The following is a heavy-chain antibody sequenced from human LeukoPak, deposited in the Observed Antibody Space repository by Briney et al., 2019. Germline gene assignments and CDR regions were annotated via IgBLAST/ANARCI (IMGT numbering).Heavy chain of an antibody. CDR1: GFTFSSYA. CDR3: ARGGYDFWSGYRNFDY. D-gene: IGHD3-3*01. J-gene: IGHJ4*02. V-gene: IGHV3-30*04. Sequence: GGTLRLPCAASGFTFSSYAMHWVRQAPGKGLEWVAVMSYDGSNKYYADSVKGRFTISRDNSKNTLYLQMNSLRAEDTAVYYCARGGYDFWSGYRNFDYWGQGTLVTVSS. CDR2: MSYDGSNK.